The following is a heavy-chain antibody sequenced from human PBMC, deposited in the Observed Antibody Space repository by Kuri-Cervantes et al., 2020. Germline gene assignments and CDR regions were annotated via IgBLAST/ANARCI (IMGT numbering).Heavy chain of an antibody. CDR3: ARGRDYDYIWGSYRPRDAFDI. V-gene: IGHV4-39*07. J-gene: IGHJ3*02. D-gene: IGHD3-16*02. Sequence: SETLSLTCTVSGGSISSSSYYWGWIRQPPGKGLEWIGSIYHSGSTYYNPSLKSRVTISVDTSKNQFSLKLSSVTAADTAVYYCARGRDYDYIWGSYRPRDAFDIWGQGTMVTVSS. CDR2: IYHSGST. CDR1: GGSISSSSYY.